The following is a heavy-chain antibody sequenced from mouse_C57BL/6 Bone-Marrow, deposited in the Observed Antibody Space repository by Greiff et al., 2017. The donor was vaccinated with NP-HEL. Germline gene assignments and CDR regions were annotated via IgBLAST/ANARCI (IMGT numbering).Heavy chain of an antibody. D-gene: IGHD1-1*01. CDR2: IYPRSGNT. CDR1: GYTFTSYG. J-gene: IGHJ1*03. Sequence: VQLQQSGAELARPGASVKLSCKASGYTFTSYGISWVKQRTGQGLEWIGEIYPRSGNTYYNEKFKGKATLTADKSSSTAYMELRSLTSEDSAVYFCARGNYYGSSLNWYFEVWGTGTTVTVSS. V-gene: IGHV1-81*01. CDR3: ARGNYYGSSLNWYFEV.